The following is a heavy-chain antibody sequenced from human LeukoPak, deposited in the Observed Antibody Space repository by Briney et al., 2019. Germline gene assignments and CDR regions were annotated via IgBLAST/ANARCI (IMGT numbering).Heavy chain of an antibody. CDR1: GGSISSGSYY. V-gene: IGHV4-61*02. Sequence: PSETQSLTCTVSGGSISSGSYYWSWIRQPAGKGLEWIGRIYTSGSTNYNPSLKSRVTISVDTSKNQFSLKLSSVTAADTAVYYCARVYYSSSYDYWYFDLWGRGTLVTVSS. CDR3: ARVYYSSSYDYWYFDL. D-gene: IGHD6-13*01. CDR2: IYTSGST. J-gene: IGHJ2*01.